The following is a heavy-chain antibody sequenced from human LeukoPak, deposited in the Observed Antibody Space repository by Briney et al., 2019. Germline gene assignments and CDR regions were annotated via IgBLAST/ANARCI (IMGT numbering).Heavy chain of an antibody. CDR3: AELGITMIGGV. V-gene: IGHV3-48*03. J-gene: IGHJ6*04. CDR1: GFTFSSYE. CDR2: ISSSGSTI. Sequence: HPGGSLRLSCAASGFTFSSYEMNWVRQAPGKGLEWVSYISSSGSTIYYADSVKGRFTISRDNAKNSLYLQMDSLRAEDTAVYYCAELGITMIGGVWGKGTTVTISS. D-gene: IGHD3-10*02.